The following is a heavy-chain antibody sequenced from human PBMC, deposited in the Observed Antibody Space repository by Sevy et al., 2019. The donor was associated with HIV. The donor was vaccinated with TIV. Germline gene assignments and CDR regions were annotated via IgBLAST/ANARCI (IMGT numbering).Heavy chain of an antibody. D-gene: IGHD2-8*01. J-gene: IGHJ4*02. V-gene: IGHV3-20*04. CDR2: LNWNGGTT. CDR3: ARDRKRYCTTGVCSFDY. Sequence: GGSLRLSCAASGFTFGDYGMNWVRQAPGKGLEWVSGLNWNGGTTGYADSVKGRFTISRDNAKNSLYLHMNSLRVEDTALYYCARDRKRYCTTGVCSFDYWGQGTLVTVSS. CDR1: GFTFGDYG.